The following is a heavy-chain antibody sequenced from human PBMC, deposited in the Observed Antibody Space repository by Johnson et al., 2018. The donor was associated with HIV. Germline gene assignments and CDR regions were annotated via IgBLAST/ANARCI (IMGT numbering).Heavy chain of an antibody. CDR3: AKVLIVATGERAFDI. V-gene: IGHV3-30*04. J-gene: IGHJ3*02. D-gene: IGHD5-12*01. CDR1: GFTFSSYA. Sequence: QMLLVESGGGVVQPGRSLRLSCAASGFTFSSYAMHWVRQAPGKGLEWVAVISYDGSNKYYADSVKGRFTISRDNSKNPLYLQMNSLRAEDTAVYYCAKVLIVATGERAFDIWGQGTMVTVSS. CDR2: ISYDGSNK.